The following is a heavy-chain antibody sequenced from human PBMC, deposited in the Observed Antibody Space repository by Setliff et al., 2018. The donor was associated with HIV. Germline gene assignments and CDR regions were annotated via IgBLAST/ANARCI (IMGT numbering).Heavy chain of an antibody. D-gene: IGHD2-15*01. J-gene: IGHJ4*02. CDR3: ARGYASGSGSYYYDY. CDR1: GYTFAIYD. Sequence: GASVKVSCKSSGYTFAIYDINWVRQAAGQGLEWLGWVNPYSGNSGYAQKFHGRLTMTRDTSRGTAHMELRSLRSDDTAVYFCARGYASGSGSYYYDYWGQGTLVTVSS. V-gene: IGHV1-8*02. CDR2: VNPYSGNS.